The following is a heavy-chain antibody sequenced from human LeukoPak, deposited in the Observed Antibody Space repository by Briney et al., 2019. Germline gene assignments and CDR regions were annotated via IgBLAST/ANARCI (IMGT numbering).Heavy chain of an antibody. Sequence: GGSLRLSCAASGFTVSSNYMSWVRQAPGRGLEWVSVIYSGGSTYYADSVKGRFTISRHNSKNTLYLQMNSLRAEDTAVYYCARATRIAVAGPSMDVWGQGTTVTVSS. V-gene: IGHV3-53*04. D-gene: IGHD6-19*01. J-gene: IGHJ6*02. CDR3: ARATRIAVAGPSMDV. CDR2: IYSGGST. CDR1: GFTVSSNY.